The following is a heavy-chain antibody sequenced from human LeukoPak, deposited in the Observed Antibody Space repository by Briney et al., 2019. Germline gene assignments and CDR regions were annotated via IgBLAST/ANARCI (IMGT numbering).Heavy chain of an antibody. J-gene: IGHJ5*02. CDR1: GASISSYY. CDR3: ARHRYYYDSSGYYYQP. Sequence: SETLSLTCTVSGASISSYYWSWIRQPPGKGLEWIGYIYYSGSTNYNPSLKSRVTISVDTSMNQFSLRLSSVTAADTAVYYCARHRYYYDSSGYYYQPWGQGTLVTVSS. V-gene: IGHV4-59*01. CDR2: IYYSGST. D-gene: IGHD3-22*01.